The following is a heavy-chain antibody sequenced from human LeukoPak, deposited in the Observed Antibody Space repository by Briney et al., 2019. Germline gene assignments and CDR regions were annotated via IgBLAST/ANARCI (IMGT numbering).Heavy chain of an antibody. D-gene: IGHD3-22*01. Sequence: SETLSPTCTVSGGSISSGDYYWSWIRQPPGKGLEWIGYIYYSGSTYYNPSLKSRVTISVDTSKNQFSLKLSSVTAADTAVYYCAREGQYYYDSSGLGDAFDIWGQGTMVTVSS. CDR3: AREGQYYYDSSGLGDAFDI. V-gene: IGHV4-30-4*08. J-gene: IGHJ3*02. CDR2: IYYSGST. CDR1: GGSISSGDYY.